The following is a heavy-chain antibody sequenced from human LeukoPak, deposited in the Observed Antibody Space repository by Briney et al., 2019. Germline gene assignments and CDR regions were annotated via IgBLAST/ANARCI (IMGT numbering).Heavy chain of an antibody. CDR1: GGSISSGDYY. CDR3: ARDGGDIVATGIFDY. Sequence: SETLSLTCTVSGGSISSGDYYWSWIRQPPGKGLEWIGYIYHSGSTYYNPSLKSRVTISVDRSKNQFSLKLSSVTAADTAVYYCARDGGDIVATGIFDYWGQGTLVTVSS. V-gene: IGHV4-30-2*01. CDR2: IYHSGST. J-gene: IGHJ4*02. D-gene: IGHD5-12*01.